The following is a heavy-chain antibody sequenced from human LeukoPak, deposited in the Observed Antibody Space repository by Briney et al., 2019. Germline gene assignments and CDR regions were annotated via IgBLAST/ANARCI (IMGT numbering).Heavy chain of an antibody. V-gene: IGHV4-39*01. CDR3: ARHSGPYGSRWFDY. CDR1: GGSISNSNNY. J-gene: IGHJ4*02. Sequence: PSETLSLTCTVSGGSISNSNNYWGWIRRPPGKGLEWVGSVYSGSVYSSLDSYYNPSLRSRGTISVDTFKNQFSLKLMSVTAADTTVYYCARHSGPYGSRWFDYWGQGTLVTVSS. D-gene: IGHD6-13*01. CDR2: VYSGSVYSSLDS.